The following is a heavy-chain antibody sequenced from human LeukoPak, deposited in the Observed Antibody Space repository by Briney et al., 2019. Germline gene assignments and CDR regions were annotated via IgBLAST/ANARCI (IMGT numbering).Heavy chain of an antibody. CDR3: AKSLVVVGYYGMDV. J-gene: IGHJ6*02. V-gene: IGHV3-23*01. Sequence: GGSLRLSCTASGFTFSSYAMSWVRQAPGKGLEWVSAISGSGGSTYYADSVKGRFTISRDNSKNTLYLQMNSLRAEDTAVYYCAKSLVVVGYYGMDVWGQGTTVTVSS. D-gene: IGHD2-2*01. CDR2: ISGSGGST. CDR1: GFTFSSYA.